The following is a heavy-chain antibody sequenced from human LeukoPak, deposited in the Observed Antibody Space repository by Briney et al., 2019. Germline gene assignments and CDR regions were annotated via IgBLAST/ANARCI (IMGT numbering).Heavy chain of an antibody. CDR1: GYTFRGYY. J-gene: IGHJ6*02. Sequence: ASMKVSCKASGYTFRGYYMHWVRQAPEQGLEWMGWINPNSGGTNYAQKFQGRVTMTRDTSISTAYMELSRLRSDDTAVYYCARGLDYGMDVWGQGTTVTVSS. CDR2: INPNSGGT. V-gene: IGHV1-2*02. CDR3: ARGLDYGMDV.